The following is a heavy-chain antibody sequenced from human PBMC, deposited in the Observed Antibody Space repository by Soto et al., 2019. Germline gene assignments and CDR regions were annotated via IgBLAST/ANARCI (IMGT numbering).Heavy chain of an antibody. V-gene: IGHV1-69*13. J-gene: IGHJ6*02. CDR1: GGTFSSYA. Sequence: SVKVSCKASGGTFSSYAISWVRQAPGQGLEWMGGIIPIFGTANYAQKFQGRVTITADESTGTAYMELSSLRSEDTAVYYCARVSPPSYYYDSSGYPYPNYYYYGMDVWGQGTTVTVSS. CDR2: IIPIFGTA. D-gene: IGHD3-22*01. CDR3: ARVSPPSYYYDSSGYPYPNYYYYGMDV.